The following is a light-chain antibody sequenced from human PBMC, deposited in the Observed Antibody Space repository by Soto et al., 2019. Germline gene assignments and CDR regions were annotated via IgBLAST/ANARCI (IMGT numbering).Light chain of an antibody. CDR3: QQSDSLPIT. V-gene: IGKV1-33*01. J-gene: IGKJ5*01. CDR2: DAS. CDR1: QAISNY. Sequence: DIQMTQSPSSLSASVGDRVTITCRASQAISNYLNWYQQRPGKAPKLLIYDASNLERGVPSRFSGTRSGTHFTFAITSLQPEDVAPYYCQQSDSLPITFGQGTRLEI.